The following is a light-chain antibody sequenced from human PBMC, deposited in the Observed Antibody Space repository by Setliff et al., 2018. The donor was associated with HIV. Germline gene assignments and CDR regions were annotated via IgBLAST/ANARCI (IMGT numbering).Light chain of an antibody. Sequence: QSALTQPRSVSGSPGQSVTISCTGTSSDVGTYNYVSLYQQHPGIAPKLMIFEVSKRPSGVPDRFSGSKSGNTASLTISGLQAEDEADYYCCSYAGSYSFFVFGSGTKVTVL. CDR3: CSYAGSYSFFV. CDR1: SSDVGTYNY. J-gene: IGLJ1*01. V-gene: IGLV2-11*01. CDR2: EVS.